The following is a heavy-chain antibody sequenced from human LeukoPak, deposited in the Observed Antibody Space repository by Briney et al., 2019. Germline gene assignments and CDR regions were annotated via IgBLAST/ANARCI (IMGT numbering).Heavy chain of an antibody. CDR2: INHSGST. J-gene: IGHJ5*02. Sequence: PSETLSLTCAVYGGSFSGYYWSWIRQPPGKGLEWIGEINHSGSTNYNPSLKSRVTISVDTSKNQFSLKLSSVTAADTAVYYCARRYSSSWYGKKVFAFFWFDPWGQGTLVTVSS. CDR3: ARRYSSSWYGKKVFAFFWFDP. CDR1: GGSFSGYY. V-gene: IGHV4-34*01. D-gene: IGHD6-13*01.